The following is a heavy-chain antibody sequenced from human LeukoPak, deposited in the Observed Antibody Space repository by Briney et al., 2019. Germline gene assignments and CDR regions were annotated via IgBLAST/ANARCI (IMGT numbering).Heavy chain of an antibody. CDR3: ARDAYYYDSSGYRYYYYGMDV. CDR1: GGSISSYY. V-gene: IGHV4-59*01. Sequence: PSETLSLTCTVSGGSISSYYWSWIRQPPGKGLEWIGYIYYSGSTNYNPSLKSRVTISVDTSKNQFSLKLSSVTAAGTAVYYCARDAYYYDSSGYRYYYYGMDVWGQGTTVTVSS. CDR2: IYYSGST. D-gene: IGHD3-22*01. J-gene: IGHJ6*02.